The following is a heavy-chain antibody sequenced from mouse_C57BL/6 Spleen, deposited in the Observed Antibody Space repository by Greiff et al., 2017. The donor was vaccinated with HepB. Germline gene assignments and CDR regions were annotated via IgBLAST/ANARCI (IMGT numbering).Heavy chain of an antibody. D-gene: IGHD2-1*01. V-gene: IGHV3-6*01. CDR3: ARRGGNYAWFAY. CDR2: ISYDGSN. Sequence: EVQVVESGPGLVKPSQSLSLTCSVTGYSITSGYYWNWIRQFPGNKLEWMGYISYDGSNNYNPSLKNRISITRDTSKNQFFLKLNSVTTEDTATYYCARRGGNYAWFAYWGQGTLVTVSA. CDR1: GYSITSGYY. J-gene: IGHJ3*01.